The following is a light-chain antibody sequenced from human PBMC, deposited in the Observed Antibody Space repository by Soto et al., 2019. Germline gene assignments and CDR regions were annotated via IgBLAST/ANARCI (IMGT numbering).Light chain of an antibody. V-gene: IGKV3-20*01. CDR2: GVS. Sequence: EVVLTQSPGTLSLSPGESATLSCRASQSVSSNYLAWYQQKPGQAPRLLIYGVSTRATGIPDRFSGSGSGTDFSLTISRLEPEDFALYYGQQYFTSPLTVGGGTKVEIK. J-gene: IGKJ4*01. CDR1: QSVSSNY. CDR3: QQYFTSPLT.